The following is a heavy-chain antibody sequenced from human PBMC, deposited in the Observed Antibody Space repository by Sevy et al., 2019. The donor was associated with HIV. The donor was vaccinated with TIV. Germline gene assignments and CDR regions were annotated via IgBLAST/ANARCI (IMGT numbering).Heavy chain of an antibody. D-gene: IGHD6-13*01. V-gene: IGHV1-3*01. CDR2: INAGNGNT. Sequence: ASVKVSCKASGYTFTTYAMHWVRQAPGQRLEWMGWINAGNGNTKYAQKFQGRVTITRDTCASTAYMELSSLRSEDTAVYYCARERTLAAAGTLGYWGQGTLVTVSS. CDR1: GYTFTTYA. CDR3: ARERTLAAAGTLGY. J-gene: IGHJ4*02.